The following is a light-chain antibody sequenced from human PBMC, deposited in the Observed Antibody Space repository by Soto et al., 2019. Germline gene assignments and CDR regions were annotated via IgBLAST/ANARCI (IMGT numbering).Light chain of an antibody. CDR2: DAS. V-gene: IGKV3-11*01. CDR1: RRVSSY. Sequence: ETVLTQSPATLSLSPGDRATLSCRASRRVSSYLAWYQQKAGQAPRLLIYDASNRAAGTPARFSGSGSGTDFTLTISSLEPEDFAVYYCLQYRTSSWTFGQGTKVEIK. J-gene: IGKJ1*01. CDR3: LQYRTSSWT.